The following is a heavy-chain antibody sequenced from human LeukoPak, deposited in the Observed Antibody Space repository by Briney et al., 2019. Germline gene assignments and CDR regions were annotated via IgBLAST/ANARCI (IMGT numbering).Heavy chain of an antibody. D-gene: IGHD3-10*01. CDR1: GGSFRGYY. CDR2: INHSGST. Sequence: SETLSLTCAVYGGSFRGYYWSWIRQPPGKGLEWIGEINHSGSTNYNPSLKSRVTISVDTSKNQFSLKLSSVTAADTAVYYCARAGRTMVQGVIRYWGQGTLVTVSS. V-gene: IGHV4-34*01. CDR3: ARAGRTMVQGVIRY. J-gene: IGHJ4*02.